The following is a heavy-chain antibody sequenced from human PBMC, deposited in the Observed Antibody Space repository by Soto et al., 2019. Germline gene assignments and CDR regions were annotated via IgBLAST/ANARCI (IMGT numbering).Heavy chain of an antibody. CDR3: AKGRGID. Sequence: QVQLQESGPGLVKPSETLSLTCTVSGGSVSSGSYYWSWIRQPPGKGLEWIGDINHNGGTNYNPSLKSRVTISVDTSKNQFSLRLISVTAADTAVYYCAKGRGIDWGQGTLVTVSS. CDR2: INHNGGT. V-gene: IGHV4-61*01. CDR1: GGSVSSGSYY. D-gene: IGHD3-16*01. J-gene: IGHJ4*02.